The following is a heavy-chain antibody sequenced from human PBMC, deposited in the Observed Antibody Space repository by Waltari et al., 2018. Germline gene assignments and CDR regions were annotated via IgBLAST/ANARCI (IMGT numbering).Heavy chain of an antibody. Sequence: QVQLVQSGAEVERPGASVKVSCKASGYTFTFTNYDINWVRQAAGQGVEWLRWLNPNSGTTSYAQKFQGRLTMTTDTSIITAYLELSSLRSDDTAVYYCARGGSAAGYAFDIWGQGTLVTVSS. CDR2: LNPNSGTT. CDR1: GYTFTFTNYD. CDR3: ARGGSAAGYAFDI. J-gene: IGHJ3*02. V-gene: IGHV1-8*02. D-gene: IGHD6-13*01.